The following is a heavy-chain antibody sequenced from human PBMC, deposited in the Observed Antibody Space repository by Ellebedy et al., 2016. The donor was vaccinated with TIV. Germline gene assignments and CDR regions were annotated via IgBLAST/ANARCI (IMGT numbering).Heavy chain of an antibody. J-gene: IGHJ3*02. D-gene: IGHD4-23*01. V-gene: IGHV3-7*01. CDR2: IKQDGSEK. CDR3: TRDSQEDYGGNSGDAFDI. Sequence: GESLKISCAASGFTFSSYWMSWVRQAPGKGLEWVANIKQDGSEKYYVDSVKGRFTISRDNAKNSLYLQMNSLRAEDTAVYYCTRDSQEDYGGNSGDAFDIWGQGTMVTVSS. CDR1: GFTFSSYW.